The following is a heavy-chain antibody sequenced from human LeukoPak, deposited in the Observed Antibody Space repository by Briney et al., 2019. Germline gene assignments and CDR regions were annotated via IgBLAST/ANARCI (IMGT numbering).Heavy chain of an antibody. D-gene: IGHD1-26*01. CDR1: GGSFSGYY. J-gene: IGHJ4*02. CDR3: ARGAGATSY. CDR2: INHSGST. V-gene: IGHV4-34*01. Sequence: PSETLSLTCAVSGGSFSGYYWSWIRQPPGKGLEWIGEINHSGSTNYNPSLKSRVTISVDTSKNQFSLKLSSVTAADTAVYYCARGAGATSYWGQGTLVTVSS.